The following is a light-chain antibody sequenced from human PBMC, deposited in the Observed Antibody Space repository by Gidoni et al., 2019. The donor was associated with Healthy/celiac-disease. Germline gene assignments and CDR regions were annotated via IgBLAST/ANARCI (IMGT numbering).Light chain of an antibody. CDR1: QSVSSSY. CDR3: QQYGSSPWT. Sequence: EIVLTQSPGTLSLSPGERATLPCRASQSVSSSYLAWYQQKPGQAPRLLIYGASSRATGIPDRFSGCGSGTDFTLTISGLEPEDFAVYYCQQYGSSPWTFGQGTKVEIK. V-gene: IGKV3-20*01. CDR2: GAS. J-gene: IGKJ1*01.